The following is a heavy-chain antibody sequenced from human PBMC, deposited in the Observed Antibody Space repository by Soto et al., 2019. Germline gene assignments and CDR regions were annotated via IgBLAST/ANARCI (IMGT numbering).Heavy chain of an antibody. Sequence: PSETLSLTCAVSGVSLTSGNWWTWVRQSPQRGLEYIGEIFHDGTANYYPSFERRVAMSVDTSRNQLSLKLTSVTAADTAVYFCARLVYDTRLNYMYFDFCGPRTLVTVSS. D-gene: IGHD3-10*01. CDR2: IFHDGTA. CDR1: GVSLTSGNW. V-gene: IGHV4-4*02. J-gene: IGHJ4*02. CDR3: ARLVYDTRLNYMYFDF.